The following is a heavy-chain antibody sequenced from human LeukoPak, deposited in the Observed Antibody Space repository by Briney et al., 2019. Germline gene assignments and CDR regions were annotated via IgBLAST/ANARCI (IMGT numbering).Heavy chain of an antibody. CDR2: IIPIFGTA. V-gene: IGHV1-69*05. CDR3: AGEDGIEYFDWFFDY. D-gene: IGHD3-9*01. Sequence: SVKVSCKASGGTFSSYAISWVRQAPGQGLEWMGGIIPIFGTANYAQKFQGRVTITTDESTSTAYMELSSLRPEDTAVYYCAGEDGIEYFDWFFDYWGQGTLVTVSS. CDR1: GGTFSSYA. J-gene: IGHJ4*02.